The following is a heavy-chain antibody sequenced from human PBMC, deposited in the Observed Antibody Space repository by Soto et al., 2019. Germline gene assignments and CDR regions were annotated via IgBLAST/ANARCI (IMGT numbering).Heavy chain of an antibody. CDR3: ARCLRDSGFNWFDP. D-gene: IGHD3-9*01. J-gene: IGHJ5*02. V-gene: IGHV4-30-2*01. CDR1: SGSINRGGYC. CDR2: IYHSGGT. Sequence: PSETLSLTCAVSSGSINRGGYCWIWIRQPPGKGLEWIGYIYHSGGTDYNPSLKSRVTISIDRSKNQFSLKLSSVTAADTAVYYCARCLRDSGFNWFDPWGQGTLVTVSS.